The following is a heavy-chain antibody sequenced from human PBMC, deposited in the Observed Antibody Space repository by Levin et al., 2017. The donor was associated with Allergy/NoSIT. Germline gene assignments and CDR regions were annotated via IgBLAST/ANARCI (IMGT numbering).Heavy chain of an antibody. CDR1: GGTFRHYA. CDR2: IVPVFGST. CDR3: VTRSAYRYVHYYVDY. V-gene: IGHV1-69*01. D-gene: IGHD5-18*01. J-gene: IGHJ4*02. Sequence: PGESLKISCQASGGTFRHYALSWVRQAPGQGFEWMGGIVPVFGSTNYAQKFHGRVTITADDSTSTAKIELSSLRSDDTSVYYCVTRSAYRYVHYYVDYWGQGTLVTVTS.